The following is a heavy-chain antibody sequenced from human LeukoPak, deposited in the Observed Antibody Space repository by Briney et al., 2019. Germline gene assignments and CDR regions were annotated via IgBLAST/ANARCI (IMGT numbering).Heavy chain of an antibody. J-gene: IGHJ6*03. CDR3: ARTLVRYLDRHYYMDV. D-gene: IGHD3-3*01. CDR2: MNPNSGNT. V-gene: IGHV1-8*01. CDR1: GYTFTSYD. Sequence: GASVKVSCKASGYTFTSYDINWVRQATGQGLEWMGWMNPNSGNTGYAQKFQGRVTITRNTSISTAYMELSSLRSEDTAVYCCARTLVRYLDRHYYMDVWGKGTTVTVSS.